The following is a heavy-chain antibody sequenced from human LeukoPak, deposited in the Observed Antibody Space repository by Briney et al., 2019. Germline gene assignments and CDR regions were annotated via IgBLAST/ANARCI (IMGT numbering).Heavy chain of an antibody. V-gene: IGHV5-51*01. Sequence: GESLKISCRGSGYSFTNYWIGWVRQMPGKGVEWMGIIYPGDSDTTYSPSFQGQVTISVDKSISTAYLQWSSLKASDTAMYYCARRYYYDSSGYYSAVEAFDHWGQGTLVTVSS. J-gene: IGHJ4*02. CDR3: ARRYYYDSSGYYSAVEAFDH. CDR2: IYPGDSDT. D-gene: IGHD3-22*01. CDR1: GYSFTNYW.